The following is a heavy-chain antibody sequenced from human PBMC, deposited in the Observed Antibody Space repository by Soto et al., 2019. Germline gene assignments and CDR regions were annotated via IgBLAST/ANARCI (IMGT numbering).Heavy chain of an antibody. D-gene: IGHD4-4*01. J-gene: IGHJ4*02. CDR2: ISAYNGNT. CDR3: ATLGTPIDSNFQTID. Sequence: QVPLVQSGAEVKKPGASVKVSCKASGYTFTSYGISWVRQAPGQGLEWMGWISAYNGNTNYAQKLQGRVTMTTDTSTSTAYMELRSLRSDDTAVYYCATLGTPIDSNFQTIDWGQGTLVTVSS. CDR1: GYTFTSYG. V-gene: IGHV1-18*01.